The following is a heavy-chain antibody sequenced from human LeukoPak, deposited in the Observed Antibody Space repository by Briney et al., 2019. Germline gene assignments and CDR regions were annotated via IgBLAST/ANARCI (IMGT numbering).Heavy chain of an antibody. J-gene: IGHJ4*02. V-gene: IGHV3-15*01. CDR3: IIDVGEYYDSSGYYLRPT. CDR2: IKSKSDGGTI. CDR1: GFTFNNAW. Sequence: PGGSLRLSCAASGFTFNNAWMSWVGQAPGKGVEGGGRIKSKSDGGTIDYAAPVKGRFTISRDDAKNTLYLQMNSLKTEDTAVYYCIIDVGEYYDSSGYYLRPTWGQGTLVTVSS. D-gene: IGHD3-22*01.